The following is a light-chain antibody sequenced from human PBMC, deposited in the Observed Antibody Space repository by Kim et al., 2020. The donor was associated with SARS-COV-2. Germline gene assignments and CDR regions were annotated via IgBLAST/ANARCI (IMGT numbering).Light chain of an antibody. CDR3: QQYNDWPPAIT. V-gene: IGKV3-15*01. J-gene: IGKJ3*01. Sequence: EILMTQSPATLSVSPGERATLSCRASQSVNSNLAWYQQKPGQAPRLLIYGASTRATGIPARFSGTGSGTDFTLTISSLQSEDFAVYYCQQYNDWPPAITFGPGTKVDIK. CDR1: QSVNSN. CDR2: GAS.